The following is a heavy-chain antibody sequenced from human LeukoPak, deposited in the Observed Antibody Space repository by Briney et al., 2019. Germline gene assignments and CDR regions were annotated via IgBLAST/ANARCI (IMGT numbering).Heavy chain of an antibody. CDR2: IYYSGST. V-gene: IGHV4-61*01. D-gene: IGHD6-19*01. J-gene: IGHJ1*01. CDR3: ARDTGYSSGWYI. CDR1: GGSVSSGSYY. Sequence: SETLSLTCTVSGGSVSSGSYYWSWIRQPPGKGLEWIGYIYYSGSTNYNPSLKSRVTISVDTSKNQFSLKLSSVTAADTAVYYCARDTGYSSGWYIWGQGTLVTVSS.